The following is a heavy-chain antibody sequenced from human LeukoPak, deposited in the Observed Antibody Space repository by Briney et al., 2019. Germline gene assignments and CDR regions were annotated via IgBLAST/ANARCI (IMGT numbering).Heavy chain of an antibody. D-gene: IGHD4-17*01. CDR2: ISSSGSTI. CDR3: ARDLYGDYGY. CDR1: GFTFSSCE. V-gene: IGHV3-48*03. J-gene: IGHJ4*02. Sequence: GGSLRLSCAASGFTFSSCEMNWVRQAPGKGLEWVSYISSSGSTIYYADSVKGRFTISRDNAKNSLYLQMNSLRAEDTAVYYCARDLYGDYGYWGQGTLVTVSS.